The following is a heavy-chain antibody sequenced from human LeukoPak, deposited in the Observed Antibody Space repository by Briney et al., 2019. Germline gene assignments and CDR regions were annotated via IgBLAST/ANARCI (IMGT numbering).Heavy chain of an antibody. D-gene: IGHD3-16*02. J-gene: IGHJ3*01. CDR2: ISSRSSTI. CDR3: TREGVYSPDPTSYHRLPFDF. Sequence: GGSLRLSCAASGFTFSNFGVNWVRQAPGKGLEWVSYISSRSSTIYYADSVKGRCTISRDNAKNSLYLQMNSLRAEDTAVYYCTREGVYSPDPTSYHRLPFDFWGEGTVVIVSS. CDR1: GFTFSNFG. V-gene: IGHV3-48*04.